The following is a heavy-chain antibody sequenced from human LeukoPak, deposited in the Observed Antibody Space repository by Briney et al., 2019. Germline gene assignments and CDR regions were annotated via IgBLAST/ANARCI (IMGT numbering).Heavy chain of an antibody. V-gene: IGHV4-34*01. CDR3: ARADIVVVPAAMQGWFDP. CDR1: GGSFSGYY. J-gene: IGHJ5*02. CDR2: INHSGST. D-gene: IGHD2-2*01. Sequence: SETLSLTCAVYGGSFSGYYWSWIRQPPGKGLEWIGEINHSGSTNYNPSLKSRVTISVDTSKSQFSLKLSSVTAADTAVYYCARADIVVVPAAMQGWFDPWGQGTLVTVSS.